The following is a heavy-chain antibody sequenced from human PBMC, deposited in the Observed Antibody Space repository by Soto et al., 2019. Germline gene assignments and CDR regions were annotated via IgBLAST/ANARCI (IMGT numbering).Heavy chain of an antibody. V-gene: IGHV1-8*01. CDR3: ATGGGDACPSAY. J-gene: IGHJ4*02. CDR1: GYTFTSYD. CDR2: MNPNSGNT. Sequence: QVQLVQSGAPVKKPGASVKVSCKASGYTFTSYDIHWVRQATGQGLEWMGWMNPNSGNTGNAQKCQGRVTMTRHTCISTAYIELISLRTENLAVYYCATGGGDACPSAYCGQGTLVTVSS. D-gene: IGHD3-16*01.